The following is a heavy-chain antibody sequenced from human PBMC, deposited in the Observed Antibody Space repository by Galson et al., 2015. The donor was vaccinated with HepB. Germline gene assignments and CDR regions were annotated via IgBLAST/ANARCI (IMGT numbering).Heavy chain of an antibody. V-gene: IGHV3-23*01. D-gene: IGHD2-21*02. CDR3: AKAAQYRVTQGYYFDY. CDR1: GFTFSSYA. J-gene: IGHJ4*02. Sequence: SLRLSCAASGFTFSSYAMSWVRQAPGKGLEWVSAISGSGGSTYYADSVKGRFTISRDNSKNTLYLQMNSLRAEDTAVYYCAKAAQYRVTQGYYFDYWGQGTLVTVSS. CDR2: ISGSGGST.